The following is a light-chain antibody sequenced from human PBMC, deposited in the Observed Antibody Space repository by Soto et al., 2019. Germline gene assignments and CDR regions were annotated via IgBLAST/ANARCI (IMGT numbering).Light chain of an antibody. CDR2: DAS. V-gene: IGKV1-13*02. CDR1: QGISSA. Sequence: AIQLTQSPSSLSASVGDRVTITCRASQGISSALAWYQQKPGKATKLLIYDASSLESGVPSRFSGSGSETDLTLTISSLQPEDCATYYCQKCNSYPLGPTVGGGTKVEIK. CDR3: QKCNSYPLGPT. J-gene: IGKJ4*01.